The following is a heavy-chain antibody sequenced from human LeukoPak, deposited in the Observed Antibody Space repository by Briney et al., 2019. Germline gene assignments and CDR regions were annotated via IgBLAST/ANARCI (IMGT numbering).Heavy chain of an antibody. CDR3: AKDPGIIMIVVVTVFDY. J-gene: IGHJ4*02. CDR1: GYTFTSYG. CDR2: ISAYNGNT. Sequence: ASVKVSCKASGYTFTSYGISWVRQAPGQGLEWMGWISAYNGNTNYAQKLQGRVTMTTDTSTSTAYMELRSLRSDDTAVYYCAKDPGIIMIVVVTVFDYWGQGTLVTVSS. V-gene: IGHV1-18*01. D-gene: IGHD3-22*01.